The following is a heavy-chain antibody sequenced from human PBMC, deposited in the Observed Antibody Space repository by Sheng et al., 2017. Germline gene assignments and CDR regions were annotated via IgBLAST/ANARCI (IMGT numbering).Heavy chain of an antibody. CDR1: GFTFGSYA. CDR2: IGSGGATT. J-gene: IGHJ4*02. D-gene: IGHD3-10*01. Sequence: EVQLVESGGGLVQPGGSLRLSCVASGFTFGSYAMSWVRQAPGQGLEWVSVIGSGGATTNYADSVKGRFTISRDNSKNTLYLQMNSLRVDDTAMYYCVSHGSGNYYGRYGFDHWGQGTLVTVSS. CDR3: VSHGSGNYYGRYGFDH. V-gene: IGHV3-23*04.